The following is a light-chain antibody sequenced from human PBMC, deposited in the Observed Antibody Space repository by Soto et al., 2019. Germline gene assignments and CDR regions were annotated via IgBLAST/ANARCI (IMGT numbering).Light chain of an antibody. CDR2: KAS. V-gene: IGKV1-5*03. CDR3: QQYNGFFT. Sequence: DIQLTQSPSTLSAPVGDRVTITCRASQSISSWLAWYQQKPGKAPKLLIYKASTLQSGVPSRFSGSGSGTEFTLTISSLQPDDFATYYCQQYNGFFTFGQGTKVEIK. CDR1: QSISSW. J-gene: IGKJ1*01.